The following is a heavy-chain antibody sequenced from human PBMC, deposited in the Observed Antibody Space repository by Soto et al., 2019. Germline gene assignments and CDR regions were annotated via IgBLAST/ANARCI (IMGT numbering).Heavy chain of an antibody. CDR1: GFTFSSYA. CDR3: AKRDQRSFDY. V-gene: IGHV3-23*01. Sequence: GGSLRLSCAASGFTFSSYALSWVRQAPGKGLEWVSAVNPGGTNTYYADSVKGRFTISRDNSKNTVYLQMNSLRAEDTAVYFCAKRDQRSFDYWGRGTLVTVSS. CDR2: VNPGGTNT. D-gene: IGHD4-17*01. J-gene: IGHJ4*02.